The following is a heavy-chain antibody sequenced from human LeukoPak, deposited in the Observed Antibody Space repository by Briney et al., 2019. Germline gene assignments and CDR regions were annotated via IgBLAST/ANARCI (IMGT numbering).Heavy chain of an antibody. CDR2: IGNNGGGI. Sequence: GGSLRLSCAASGFTFSSYTMYWVRHPPGKRLEWVSIIGNNGGGIHYADSVKGRFTISRDNSKNTLYLQMSSLRVEDTAVYYCVKDPFYGGNPLYYFDYWGQGTLVAVSS. V-gene: IGHV3-64D*06. CDR3: VKDPFYGGNPLYYFDY. J-gene: IGHJ4*02. CDR1: GFTFSSYT. D-gene: IGHD4-23*01.